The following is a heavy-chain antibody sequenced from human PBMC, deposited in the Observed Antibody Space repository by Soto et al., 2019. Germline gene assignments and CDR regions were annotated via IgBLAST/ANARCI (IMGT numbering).Heavy chain of an antibody. CDR1: GFSFSSYA. Sequence: EVQLLESGGGLVQPGGSLRLSCAASGFSFSSYAMSWVRQAAGKGLEWVSGISGRGGSTYYADSVKGRFTISRDNSKNTLYLEMKGLRAEDTAVYYCAKDGWSGSYSDYWGQGTLVPVSS. J-gene: IGHJ4*02. D-gene: IGHD3-10*01. V-gene: IGHV3-23*01. CDR2: ISGRGGST. CDR3: AKDGWSGSYSDY.